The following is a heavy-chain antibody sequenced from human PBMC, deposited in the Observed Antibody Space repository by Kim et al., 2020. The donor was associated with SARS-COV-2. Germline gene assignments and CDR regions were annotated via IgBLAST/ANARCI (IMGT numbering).Heavy chain of an antibody. CDR2: IIPIFGTA. Sequence: SVKVSCKASGGTFSSYAISWVRQAPGQGLEWMGGIIPIFGTANYAQKFQGRVTITADESTSTAYMELSSLRSEDTAVYYCARERDSYDFWSGSLFDPWGQGTLVTVSS. D-gene: IGHD3-3*01. J-gene: IGHJ5*02. CDR1: GGTFSSYA. V-gene: IGHV1-69*13. CDR3: ARERDSYDFWSGSLFDP.